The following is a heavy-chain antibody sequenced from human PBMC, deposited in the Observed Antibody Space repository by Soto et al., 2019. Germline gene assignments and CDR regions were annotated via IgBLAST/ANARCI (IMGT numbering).Heavy chain of an antibody. Sequence: EVQLVESGGGLIQPGGSLRLSCAASGFTVSSNYMSWVRQAPGKGLEWVSVIYSGGSTYYADSVKGRFTISRDNSKNTLYRQMNRLRAEDTAVYYCERGRVAAVLAFDIWGQGTMVTVSS. J-gene: IGHJ3*02. CDR1: GFTVSSNY. CDR2: IYSGGST. D-gene: IGHD6-13*01. CDR3: ERGRVAAVLAFDI. V-gene: IGHV3-53*01.